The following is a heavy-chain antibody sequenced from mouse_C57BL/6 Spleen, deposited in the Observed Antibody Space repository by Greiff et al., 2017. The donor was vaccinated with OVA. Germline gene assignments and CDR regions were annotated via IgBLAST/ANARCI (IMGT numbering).Heavy chain of an antibody. Sequence: QVQLQQPGAELVKPGASVKLSCKASGYTFTSYWMQWVKQRPGQGLEWIGEIDPSDSYTNYNQKFKGKATLTVDTSSSTAYMQLSSLTSEDSAVYYCARGGTTVVAYYFDYWGQGTTLTVSS. CDR1: GYTFTSYW. V-gene: IGHV1-50*01. CDR2: IDPSDSYT. CDR3: ARGGTTVVAYYFDY. D-gene: IGHD1-1*01. J-gene: IGHJ2*01.